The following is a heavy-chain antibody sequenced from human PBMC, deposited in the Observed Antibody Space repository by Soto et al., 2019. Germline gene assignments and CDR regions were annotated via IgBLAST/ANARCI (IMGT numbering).Heavy chain of an antibody. Sequence: GGSLRLSCAASGFTCSSYWMRWVRQAPGKGLVWVSRINSDGSSTSYAGSVKGRFTISRDNAKNTLYLQMNSLRAEDTAVYYCVRTSLVVAAATREDYWGQGTLVTVSS. D-gene: IGHD2-15*01. CDR3: VRTSLVVAAATREDY. CDR1: GFTCSSYW. CDR2: INSDGSST. J-gene: IGHJ4*02. V-gene: IGHV3-74*01.